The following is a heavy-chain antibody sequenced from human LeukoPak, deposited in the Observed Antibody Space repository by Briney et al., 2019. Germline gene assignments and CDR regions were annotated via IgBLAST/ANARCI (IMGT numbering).Heavy chain of an antibody. V-gene: IGHV3-53*01. J-gene: IGHJ4*02. D-gene: IGHD3-16*01. CDR2: IYSGGST. CDR3: VSAQSPPGGAPAAPDY. CDR1: GFTVSSNY. Sequence: GGSLRLSCAASGFTVSSNYMSWVRQAPGKGLEWVSVIYSGGSTYYADSVKGRFTISRDNSKNTLYLQMNSLRAEDTAVYYCVSAQSPPGGAPAAPDYWGQGTLVTVSS.